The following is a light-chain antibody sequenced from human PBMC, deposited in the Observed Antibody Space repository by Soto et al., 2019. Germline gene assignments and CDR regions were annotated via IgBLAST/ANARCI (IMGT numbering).Light chain of an antibody. CDR1: QSISSY. CDR2: AAS. Sequence: IQMTQSPSSLSASVGDRVTMTCRASQSISSYLNWYQQKPGKAPKLLIYAASSLQSGVPSRFSGSGSGTDFTLSISSLQPEDFATYYCQQSHSAPVTFGQGTKVDIK. V-gene: IGKV1-39*01. CDR3: QQSHSAPVT. J-gene: IGKJ1*01.